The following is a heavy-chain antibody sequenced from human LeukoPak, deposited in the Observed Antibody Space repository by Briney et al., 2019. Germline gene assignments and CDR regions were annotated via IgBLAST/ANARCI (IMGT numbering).Heavy chain of an antibody. Sequence: SATLSLTCTVSGGSISSGAYYGNWIRQHPGKGLEWIGYIYYSGSTYYNPSLKSPVTMSVDTSKNQFSLKLSSVTAADTAVYYCAREVIEDWFDPWGQGTLVTVSS. CDR2: IYYSGST. D-gene: IGHD2/OR15-2a*01. V-gene: IGHV4-31*01. J-gene: IGHJ5*02. CDR1: GGSISSGAYY. CDR3: AREVIEDWFDP.